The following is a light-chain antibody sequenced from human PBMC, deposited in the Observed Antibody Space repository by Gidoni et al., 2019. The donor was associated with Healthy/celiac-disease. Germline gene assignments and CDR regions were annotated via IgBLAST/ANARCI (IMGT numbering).Light chain of an antibody. CDR3: CSYAGSSTWV. CDR1: SSDVGSYNL. Sequence: QSALTQPAPVSGSPGQSITIPCTGTSSDVGSYNLVSWYQQHPGKAPKLMIYEGSKRPSGVSNRFSGSKSGSTASLTISGLQAEDEADYYCCSYAGSSTWVFGGGTKLTVL. V-gene: IGLV2-23*01. CDR2: EGS. J-gene: IGLJ3*02.